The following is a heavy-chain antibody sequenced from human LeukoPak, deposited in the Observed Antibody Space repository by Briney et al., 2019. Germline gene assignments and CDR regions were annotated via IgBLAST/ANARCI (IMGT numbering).Heavy chain of an antibody. CDR2: IYYSGST. CDR1: GCSISSYY. V-gene: IGHV4-59*01. J-gene: IGHJ3*02. Sequence: KPSETLPLTCTVAGCSISSYYWCWIRQPPGKGLEWIGYIYYSGSTNYNPSLKSRVTIAVDTYKQQFSLKLSSVTAADTAVYFCARESGLTTWGASTIGGQETMATAPS. D-gene: IGHD4-11*01. CDR3: ARESGLTTWGASTI.